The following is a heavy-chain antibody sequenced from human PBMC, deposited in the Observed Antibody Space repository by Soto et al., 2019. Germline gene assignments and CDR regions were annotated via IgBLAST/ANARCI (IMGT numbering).Heavy chain of an antibody. CDR2: ITGSGGGT. D-gene: IGHD2-15*01. J-gene: IGHJ6*02. V-gene: IGHV3-43*02. CDR3: AKAGYCSGGSCYSRGYGMDV. CDR1: GFTFSNYA. Sequence: PGGSLRLSCAGSGFTFSNYAMSWVSQAPGKGLEWVSSITGSGGGTYYADSVKGRFTISRDNSKNSLYLQMNSLRTEDTALYYCAKAGYCSGGSCYSRGYGMDVWGQGTTVTVSS.